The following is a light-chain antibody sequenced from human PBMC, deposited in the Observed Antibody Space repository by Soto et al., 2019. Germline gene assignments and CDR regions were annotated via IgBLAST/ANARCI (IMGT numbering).Light chain of an antibody. V-gene: IGKV3-20*01. Sequence: EIVLTQSPGTLSLTPGERTTLCCRASQSVSNNYLAWYQQKPGQAPRLLIYGASNRATGIPDRFSVSGSGTNFTLTISRLEPEDFAVYYCKQYGSSGTFGQGTKGDIK. CDR2: GAS. CDR1: QSVSNNY. J-gene: IGKJ1*01. CDR3: KQYGSSGT.